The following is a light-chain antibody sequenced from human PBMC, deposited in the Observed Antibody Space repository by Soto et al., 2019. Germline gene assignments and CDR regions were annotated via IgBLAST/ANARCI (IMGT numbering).Light chain of an antibody. V-gene: IGLV2-14*01. J-gene: IGLJ3*02. CDR3: SSYTTSSPHWV. CDR2: EVS. CDR1: SSDVGGYNY. Sequence: QSALTQPASVSGSPGQSITISCTGTSSDVGGYNYVSWYQQHPGKAPKLMIYEVSNRPSGVSNRFSGSRSGNTASLTISGLHAEDEADYYCSSYTTSSPHWVFGGGTQLTVL.